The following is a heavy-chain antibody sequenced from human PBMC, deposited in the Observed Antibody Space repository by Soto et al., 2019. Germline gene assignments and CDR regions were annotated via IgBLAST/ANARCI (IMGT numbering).Heavy chain of an antibody. Sequence: QITLNESGPTLVQPTQTLTLTCTFSGFSLKTGGAGVGWIRQPPEKPLEWLAGIYWNEDKRYNLSLRSRLTVTKDTSKNQVVLTIANMDPVDTATYYCAHRGYYDYPRDNWFDPWGQGTLVTVSS. CDR2: IYWNEDK. V-gene: IGHV2-5*01. CDR3: AHRGYYDYPRDNWFDP. J-gene: IGHJ5*02. D-gene: IGHD3-22*01. CDR1: GFSLKTGGAG.